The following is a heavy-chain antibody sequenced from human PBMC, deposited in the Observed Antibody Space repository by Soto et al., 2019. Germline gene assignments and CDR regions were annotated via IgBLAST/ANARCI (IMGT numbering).Heavy chain of an antibody. D-gene: IGHD2-8*01. V-gene: IGHV3-30*18. J-gene: IGHJ6*02. CDR2: ISYDGSNK. CDR3: AKSFVPGWSSIYGRDV. Sequence: GLTLRLACAASGFTFRSYGMHWVRQAPGKGLEWVAVISYDGSNKYYADSVKGRFTISRDNSKNTLYLQMSSLRAEATAVYYCAKSFVPGWSSIYGRDVWGQGTTVTVSS. CDR1: GFTFRSYG.